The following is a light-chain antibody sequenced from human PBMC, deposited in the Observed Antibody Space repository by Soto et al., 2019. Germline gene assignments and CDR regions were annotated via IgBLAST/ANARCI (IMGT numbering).Light chain of an antibody. J-gene: IGLJ1*01. Sequence: QSVLTQPPSVSGAPGQRVTISCTGSSSNIGAGYDVHWYQQLPGTAPKLLIYGNSNRPSGVPDRFSGSKSGTSASLAITGLQAEDEADYYCQSSDSSLSGLHVFGTGTKVTDL. CDR1: SSNIGAGYD. CDR2: GNS. V-gene: IGLV1-40*01. CDR3: QSSDSSLSGLHV.